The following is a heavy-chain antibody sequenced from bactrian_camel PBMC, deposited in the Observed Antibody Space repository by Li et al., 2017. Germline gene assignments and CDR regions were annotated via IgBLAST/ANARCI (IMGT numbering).Heavy chain of an antibody. Sequence: DVQLVESGGGSVQAGGSLRLSCTRSGYTESTNSMAWFRQAPGKEREAVAAIYSAGVTTYYADSVKGRFIISQEGNTVYLEMNILKPVDTAMYYCAAAFLLPSVVARLTASSWLYWGQGTQVTVS. J-gene: IGHJ4*01. D-gene: IGHD1*01. V-gene: IGHV3S40*01. CDR3: AAAFLLPSVVARLTASSWLY. CDR2: IYSAGVTT. CDR1: GYTESTNS.